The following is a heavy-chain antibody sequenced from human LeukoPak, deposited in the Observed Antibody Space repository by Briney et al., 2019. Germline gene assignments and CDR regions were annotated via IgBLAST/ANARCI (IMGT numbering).Heavy chain of an antibody. J-gene: IGHJ4*02. V-gene: IGHV3-21*01. CDR1: GFTFSSYS. CDR3: ARDRWDGETDYGDYGGYYFDY. CDR2: ISSSSSYI. Sequence: PGGSLRLSCAASGFTFSSYSMNWVRQAPGKGLEWVSSISSSSSYIYYADSVKGRFTISRDNAKNSLYLQMNSLRAEDTAVYYCARDRWDGETDYGDYGGYYFDYWGQGTLVTVSS. D-gene: IGHD4-17*01.